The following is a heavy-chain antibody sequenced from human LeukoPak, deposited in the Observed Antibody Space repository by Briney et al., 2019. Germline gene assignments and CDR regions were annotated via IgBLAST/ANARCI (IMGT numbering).Heavy chain of an antibody. Sequence: GGSLRLSCAASGFTFSSYAMSWVRQAPGKGLEWVSAISGSGDSTHYADSVKDRFTISRDNSKNTLYLQMNSLRAEDTAVYYCAKDASSTYYIYYFDYWGQGTLVTVSS. CDR3: AKDASSTYYIYYFDY. CDR2: ISGSGDST. V-gene: IGHV3-23*01. CDR1: GFTFSSYA. J-gene: IGHJ4*02. D-gene: IGHD3-22*01.